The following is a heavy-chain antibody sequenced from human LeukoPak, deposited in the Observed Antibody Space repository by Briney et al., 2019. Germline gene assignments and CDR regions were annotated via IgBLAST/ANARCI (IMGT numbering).Heavy chain of an antibody. V-gene: IGHV4-34*01. CDR2: INHSGST. J-gene: IGHJ4*02. D-gene: IGHD1-26*01. CDR3: ARDGSYKRLDY. CDR1: GGSFSVYY. Sequence: PSETLSLTCAVYGGSFSVYYWSWIRQPPGKGLEWIGEINHSGSTNYNPSLKSRVTISVDTSKNQFSLKLSSVTAADTAVYYCARDGSYKRLDYWGQGTLVTVSS.